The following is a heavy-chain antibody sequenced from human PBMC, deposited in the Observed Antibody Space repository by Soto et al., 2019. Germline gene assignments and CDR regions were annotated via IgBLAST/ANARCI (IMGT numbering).Heavy chain of an antibody. Sequence: GSLRLSCAASGFTFSSYAMSWVRQAPGKGLEWVSAISGSGGSTYYADPVKGRFTISRDNSKSTLYLQMNSLRAEDTALYYCAKGRSYYYYYGVDVWGQGTTVTVSS. CDR3: AKGRSYYYYYGVDV. J-gene: IGHJ6*02. CDR1: GFTFSSYA. V-gene: IGHV3-23*01. CDR2: ISGSGGST.